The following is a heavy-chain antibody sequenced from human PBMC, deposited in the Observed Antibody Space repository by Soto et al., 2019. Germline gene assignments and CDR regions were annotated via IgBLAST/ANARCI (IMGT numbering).Heavy chain of an antibody. V-gene: IGHV4-34*01. CDR2: INHSGST. D-gene: IGHD3-10*01. CDR1: GGSFSGYY. Sequence: QVQLQQWGAGLLKPSETLSLTCAVYGGSFSGYYWSWIRQPPGKGLEWIGEINHSGSTNYNPSLKSRVTISVDTSKNQFSLKLSSVTAADTAVYYCARGPRRYGSGSYWGQGTLVTVSS. CDR3: ARGPRRYGSGSY. J-gene: IGHJ4*02.